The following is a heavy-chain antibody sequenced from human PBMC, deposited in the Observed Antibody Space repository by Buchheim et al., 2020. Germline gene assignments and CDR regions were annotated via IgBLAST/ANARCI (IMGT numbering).Heavy chain of an antibody. J-gene: IGHJ4*02. CDR3: AKPLVGATTQGFDY. D-gene: IGHD1-26*01. CDR1: GFTFSSYG. Sequence: QVQLVESGGGVVQPGRSLRLSCAASGFTFSSYGMHWVRQAPGKGLEWVAVISYDGSNKYYADSVKGRFTISRDNSKNKLYLQMNSLRAEDTAVYYCAKPLVGATTQGFDYWGQGTL. CDR2: ISYDGSNK. V-gene: IGHV3-30*18.